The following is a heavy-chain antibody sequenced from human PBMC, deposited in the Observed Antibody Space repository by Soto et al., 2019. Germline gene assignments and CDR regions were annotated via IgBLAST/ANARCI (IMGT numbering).Heavy chain of an antibody. V-gene: IGHV3-30*18. CDR1: GFTFSSYG. Sequence: QVQLVESGGGVVQPGRSLRLSCAASGFTFSSYGIHWVRQAPCKGLEWVAVISYDGSNKYYADSVKGRFTISRDISKNTVYLQMNRLASEDTAVYYCAKVTAPVVSLGDSFDIWGHGTMVTVSS. CDR2: ISYDGSNK. D-gene: IGHD2-2*01. J-gene: IGHJ3*02. CDR3: AKVTAPVVSLGDSFDI.